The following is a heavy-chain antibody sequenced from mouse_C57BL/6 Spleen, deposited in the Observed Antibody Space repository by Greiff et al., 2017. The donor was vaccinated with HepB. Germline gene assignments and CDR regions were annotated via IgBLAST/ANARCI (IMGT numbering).Heavy chain of an antibody. J-gene: IGHJ4*01. CDR2: INPSSGYT. CDR1: GYTFTSYT. Sequence: VQLQQSGAELARPGASVKMSCKASGYTFTSYTMHWVKQRPGQGLEWIGYINPSSGYTKYNQKFKDKATLTADKSSSTAYMQLSSLTSEDSAVYYCARERIYYGSSSYYAMDYWGQGTSVTVSS. V-gene: IGHV1-4*01. CDR3: ARERIYYGSSSYYAMDY. D-gene: IGHD1-1*01.